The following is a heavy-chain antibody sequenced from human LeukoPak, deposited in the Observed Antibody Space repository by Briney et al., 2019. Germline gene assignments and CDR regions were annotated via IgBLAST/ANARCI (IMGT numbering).Heavy chain of an antibody. D-gene: IGHD2-2*01. CDR1: GYRFTDYY. CDR3: ARSYAAGTFLS. Sequence: ASVKVSCKASGYRFTDYYIHWLRQAPGQGPEWMGWINPNSGVTKNAQKFQGRVTVTRDTSISAAYMELSSLRSDDTAVYYCARSYAAGTFLSWGQGTLVTVSS. J-gene: IGHJ5*02. CDR2: INPNSGVT. V-gene: IGHV1-2*02.